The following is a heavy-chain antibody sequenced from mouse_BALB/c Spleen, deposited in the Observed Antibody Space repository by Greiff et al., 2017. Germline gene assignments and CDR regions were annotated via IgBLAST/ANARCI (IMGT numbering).Heavy chain of an antibody. CDR3: TRFPMDY. CDR1: GYTFTSYY. CDR2: INPSNGGT. J-gene: IGHJ4*01. Sequence: QVQLQQSGAELVKPGASVTLSCKASGYTFTSYYMYWVKQRPGQGLEWIGEINPSNGGTNFNEKFKSKATLTVDKSSSTAYMQNSSLTSEDSAVYYCTRFPMDYWGQGTSVTVSS. V-gene: IGHV1S81*02.